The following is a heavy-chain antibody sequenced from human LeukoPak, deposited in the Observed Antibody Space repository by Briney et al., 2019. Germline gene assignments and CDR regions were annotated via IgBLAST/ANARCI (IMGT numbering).Heavy chain of an antibody. J-gene: IGHJ6*02. CDR1: GYTFTGYY. D-gene: IGHD3-3*01. Sequence: ASVKVSCKASGYTFTGYYMHWVRQAPGQGLEWMGWINPNSCGTNYAQKFQGRVTMTRDTSISTAYMELSRLRSDGTAVYYCARYYDFWSGYYPNYYYGMDVWGQGTTVTVSS. CDR3: ARYYDFWSGYYPNYYYGMDV. CDR2: INPNSCGT. V-gene: IGHV1-2*02.